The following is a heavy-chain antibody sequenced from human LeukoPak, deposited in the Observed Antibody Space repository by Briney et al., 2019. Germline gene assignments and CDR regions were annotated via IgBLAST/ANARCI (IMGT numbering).Heavy chain of an antibody. J-gene: IGHJ6*02. Sequence: PGGSLRLSCAASGFTFSAFGMNWVRQAPGKGLEWVSTITNSGGSTYYVDSVKGRFTISRDNSKNTLYLQMNSLRAEDTAKYYCTKDYCGKFCSAVWGQGTTVTVFS. V-gene: IGHV3-23*01. CDR1: GFTFSAFG. D-gene: IGHD3-9*01. CDR2: ITNSGGST. CDR3: TKDYCGKFCSAV.